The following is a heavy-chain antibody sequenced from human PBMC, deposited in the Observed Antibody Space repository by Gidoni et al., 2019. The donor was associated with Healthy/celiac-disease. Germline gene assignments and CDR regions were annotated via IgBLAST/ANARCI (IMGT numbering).Heavy chain of an antibody. CDR3: ATRPGNDCFDY. CDR2: IFYSGST. CDR1: GGSISSGDYY. J-gene: IGHJ4*02. V-gene: IGHV4-30-4*01. Sequence: QVQLQKSAPGLVKPSQTLSSTSTVTGGSISSGDYYWSWIRQPPGKGLEWIGYIFYSGSTYHNPSLKSRVTISVDTSKNQFSLKLSSVTAADTAVYYCATRPGNDCFDYWGQGTLVTVSS.